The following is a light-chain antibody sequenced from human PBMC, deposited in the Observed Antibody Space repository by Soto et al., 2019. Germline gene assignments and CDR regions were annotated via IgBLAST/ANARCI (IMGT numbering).Light chain of an antibody. J-gene: IGLJ1*01. CDR1: SSDVDNGYNS. CDR2: EVR. CDR3: SSYSTSATAYV. Sequence: QSLPTQPASVSVSPGQSITISCTGSSSDVDNGYNSVSWYQQHPGKAPKLMIYEVRNRPSGVSNRFSGSTSGNTASLTISGLQAEDEADYYCSSYSTSATAYVFGTGTKVTVL. V-gene: IGLV2-14*01.